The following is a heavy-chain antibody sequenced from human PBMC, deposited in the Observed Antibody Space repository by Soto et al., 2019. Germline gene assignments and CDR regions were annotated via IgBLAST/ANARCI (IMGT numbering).Heavy chain of an antibody. CDR1: GGTFSSYT. CDR2: IIPILGIA. CDR3: GLDSSGYYSDY. J-gene: IGHJ4*02. V-gene: IGHV1-69*02. Sequence: QVQLVQSGAEVKKPGSSVKVSCKASGGTFSSYTISWVRQAPGQGLEWMGRIIPILGIATYAQKFQGRVTITADKSTSTAYMELSSLRSEDTAVYYCGLDSSGYYSDYWGQGTLVTVSS. D-gene: IGHD3-22*01.